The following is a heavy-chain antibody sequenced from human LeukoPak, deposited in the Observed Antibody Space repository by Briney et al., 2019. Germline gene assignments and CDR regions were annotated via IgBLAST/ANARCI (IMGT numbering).Heavy chain of an antibody. D-gene: IGHD5-18*01. CDR3: ARDSDTAMVDY. CDR2: IWYDGSNK. CDR1: GFTFSSYG. V-gene: IGHV3-33*01. Sequence: PGGSLRLSSAASGFTFSSYGMHWVRQAPGKGLEWVAVIWYDGSNKYYADSVKGRFTISRDNSKNTLYLQMNSLRAEDTAVYYCARDSDTAMVDYWGQGTLVTVSS. J-gene: IGHJ4*02.